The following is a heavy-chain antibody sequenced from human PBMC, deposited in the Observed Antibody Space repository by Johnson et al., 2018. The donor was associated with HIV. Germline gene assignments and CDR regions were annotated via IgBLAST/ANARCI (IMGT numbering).Heavy chain of an antibody. CDR2: ISYDGSNK. CDR3: ARHYYNFWSGHFDI. Sequence: VQLVESGGGVVQPGRSLRLSCAASGFTFSSYAVHWVRQAPGKGLEWVAVISYDGSNKYYADSVKGRFTISRDNSKNTLYLQMNSLRAEDTAVYYCARHYYNFWSGHFDIWGQGTMVTVSS. J-gene: IGHJ3*02. V-gene: IGHV3-30*14. D-gene: IGHD3-3*01. CDR1: GFTFSSYA.